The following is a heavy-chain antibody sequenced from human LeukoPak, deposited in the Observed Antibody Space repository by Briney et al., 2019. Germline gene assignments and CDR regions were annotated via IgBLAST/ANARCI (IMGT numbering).Heavy chain of an antibody. V-gene: IGHV4-59*01. J-gene: IGHJ6*03. Sequence: SETLSLTCTGSGGSISSYYWSWIRQPPGKGLEWIWYIYYSGSTNYNPSLKSRVTISVDTSKNQFSLKLSSVTAADTAVYYCARDTYDFWSAGGRYYYYYMDVWGKGTTVTVSS. CDR1: GGSISSYY. D-gene: IGHD3-3*01. CDR2: IYYSGST. CDR3: ARDTYDFWSAGGRYYYYYMDV.